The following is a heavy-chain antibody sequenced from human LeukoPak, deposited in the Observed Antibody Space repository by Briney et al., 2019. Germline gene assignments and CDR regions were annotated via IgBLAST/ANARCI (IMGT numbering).Heavy chain of an antibody. CDR2: INPNSGGT. V-gene: IGHV1-2*02. J-gene: IGHJ5*02. Sequence: ASVKVSCKASGYTFTGYYMHWVRQAPGQGLEWMGWINPNSGGTNYAQKFQGRVTMTRDTSISTAYMELSRLRSDDTAVYYCARIVSKYNWENWFDPWSQGTLVTVSS. CDR1: GYTFTGYY. CDR3: ARIVSKYNWENWFDP. D-gene: IGHD1-20*01.